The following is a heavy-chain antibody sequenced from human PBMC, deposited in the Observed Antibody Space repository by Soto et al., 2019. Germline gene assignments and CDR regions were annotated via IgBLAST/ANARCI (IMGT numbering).Heavy chain of an antibody. D-gene: IGHD2-15*01. J-gene: IGHJ4*02. V-gene: IGHV1-69*06. Sequence: SVKVSCKASGGTSNSYAISWVRQAPGQGLEWMGGIIPIFDTTNYGQKFQGRLTVTADKSTTTAYMELSSLRSDDTAVYYCAREGWYETQRYYFDSWGQGTLVTVSS. CDR2: IIPIFDTT. CDR1: GGTSNSYA. CDR3: AREGWYETQRYYFDS.